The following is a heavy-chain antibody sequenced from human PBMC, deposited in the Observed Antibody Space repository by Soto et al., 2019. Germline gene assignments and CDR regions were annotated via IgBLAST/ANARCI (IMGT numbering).Heavy chain of an antibody. V-gene: IGHV1-58*01. CDR3: AAEVIKYYYDSRGYYFDGFDT. J-gene: IGHJ3*02. CDR1: GLTFIDSA. CDR2: IVVGSGNT. Sequence: SVKVSCKASGLTFIDSAVQWVRQTRGHRLEWIGWIVVGSGNTNYAQEFQGRVTITRDMSTNTVYMEMSSLRSEDSAVFYCAAEVIKYYYDSRGYYFDGFDTWGQGTMVTVSS. D-gene: IGHD3-22*01.